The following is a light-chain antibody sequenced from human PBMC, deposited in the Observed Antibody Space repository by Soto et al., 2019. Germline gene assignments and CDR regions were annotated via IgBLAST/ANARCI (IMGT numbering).Light chain of an antibody. V-gene: IGLV2-14*01. J-gene: IGLJ1*01. Sequence: QSVLTQPASVSGSPGQSITISCTGTSSDVGGYNYVSWYQQHPGKAPKLMIYDVSNRPSGVSNRFSGSKSGNTASLTISGLQAEDKADYYCSSYTSSSTPVFGTGTKVTVL. CDR3: SSYTSSSTPV. CDR2: DVS. CDR1: SSDVGGYNY.